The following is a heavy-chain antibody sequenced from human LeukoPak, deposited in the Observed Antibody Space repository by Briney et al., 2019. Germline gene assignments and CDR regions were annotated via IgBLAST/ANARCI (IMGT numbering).Heavy chain of an antibody. CDR3: GRSARGRITIFGVVIGGFDY. V-gene: IGHV4-39*01. CDR2: IYYSGST. D-gene: IGHD3-3*01. J-gene: IGHJ4*02. CDR1: GGSISSSSYY. Sequence: PSETLSLTCTVSGGSISSSSYYWGWIRQPPGKGLEWIGSIYYSGSTYYNPSLKSRVTISVDTSKNQFSLKLSSVTAADTAVYYCGRSARGRITIFGVVIGGFDYWGQGTLVTVSS.